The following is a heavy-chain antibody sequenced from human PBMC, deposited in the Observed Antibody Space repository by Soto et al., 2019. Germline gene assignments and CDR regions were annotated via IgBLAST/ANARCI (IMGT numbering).Heavy chain of an antibody. Sequence: GGSLRLSCAASGFSFSSYGMHWVRQAPGKGLDWVAVIWYDGSNKYYAESVKGRFTISRDNSKNTLYVQMNSLTVEDTAVYYCARAQYTGSYFDACDVWGQGXMVTV. CDR3: ARAQYTGSYFDACDV. CDR2: IWYDGSNK. D-gene: IGHD1-26*01. CDR1: GFSFSSYG. V-gene: IGHV3-33*03. J-gene: IGHJ3*01.